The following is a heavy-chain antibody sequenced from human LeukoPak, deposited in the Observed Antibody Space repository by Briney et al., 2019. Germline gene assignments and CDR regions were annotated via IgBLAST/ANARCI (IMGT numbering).Heavy chain of an antibody. V-gene: IGHV3-7*03. CDR3: ATHRGGWGGGGLYFDY. J-gene: IGHJ4*02. D-gene: IGHD3-16*01. CDR2: IKQDGSEK. Sequence: GGSLRLSCAASGFTFSSYWMSWVRQAPGKGLEWVANIKQDGSEKYYVDSVKGRFTISRDNAKNSLYLQMNSLRSEATAVYYWATHRGGWGGGGLYFDYWGQGTLVTVSS. CDR1: GFTFSSYW.